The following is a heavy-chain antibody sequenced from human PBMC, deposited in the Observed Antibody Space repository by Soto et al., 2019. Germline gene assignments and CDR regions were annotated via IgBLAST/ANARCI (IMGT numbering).Heavy chain of an antibody. CDR3: ARGTITIFGVVINRNWFDP. V-gene: IGHV4-34*01. Sequence: PSETLSLTGAVYGGCFSGYYWSWIRQPPGKGLEWIGEINHSGSTNYNPSLKSRVTISVDTSKNQFSLKLSSVTAADTAVYYCARGTITIFGVVINRNWFDPSGQGTLVTVS. CDR1: GGCFSGYY. J-gene: IGHJ5*02. D-gene: IGHD3-3*01. CDR2: INHSGST.